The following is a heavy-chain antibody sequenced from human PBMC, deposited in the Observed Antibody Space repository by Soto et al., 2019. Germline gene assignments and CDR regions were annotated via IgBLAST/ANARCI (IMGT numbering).Heavy chain of an antibody. CDR2: ISSSSSTI. Sequence: EVQLVESGGGLVQPGGSLRLSCAASGFTFSSYSMNWVRQAPGKGLEWVSYISSSSSTIYYADSVKGRFTISRDNAKNSLYLQMNRLRDEDTVVYYCARVFYSVAGTGGLDDWGQGTLVTGSS. CDR1: GFTFSSYS. V-gene: IGHV3-48*02. D-gene: IGHD6-19*01. J-gene: IGHJ4*02. CDR3: ARVFYSVAGTGGLDD.